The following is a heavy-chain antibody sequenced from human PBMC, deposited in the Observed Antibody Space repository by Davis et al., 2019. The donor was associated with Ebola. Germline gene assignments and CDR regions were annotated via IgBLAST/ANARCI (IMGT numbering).Heavy chain of an antibody. CDR1: GFTFSDYY. J-gene: IGHJ6*02. CDR2: ISSSGSTI. V-gene: IGHV3-11*01. D-gene: IGHD3-3*01. Sequence: GESLKISCAASGFTFSDYYMSWIRQAPGKGLEWVSYISSSGSTIYYADSVKGRFTISRDNAKNSLYLQMNSLRAEDTAVYYCARDAPLYDFWSGGYYYGMDVWGQGTTVTVSS. CDR3: ARDAPLYDFWSGGYYYGMDV.